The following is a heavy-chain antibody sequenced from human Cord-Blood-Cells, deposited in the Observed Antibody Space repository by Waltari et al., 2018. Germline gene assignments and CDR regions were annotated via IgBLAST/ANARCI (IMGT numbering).Heavy chain of an antibody. Sequence: QVQLQESGPGLVKPSETLSLTCTVSGGSISSYYWSWIRKPPGKGLEWIGYIYYSGSTNYNPALKSRVTISVDTSNNQFSLKLSSVTAADTAVYYCARRGYSSSWFDYWGQGTLVTVSS. D-gene: IGHD6-13*01. CDR1: GGSISSYY. CDR3: ARRGYSSSWFDY. V-gene: IGHV4-59*01. J-gene: IGHJ4*02. CDR2: IYYSGST.